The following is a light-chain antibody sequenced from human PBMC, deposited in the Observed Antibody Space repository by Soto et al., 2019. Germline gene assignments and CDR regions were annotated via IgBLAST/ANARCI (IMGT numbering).Light chain of an antibody. V-gene: IGKV3-20*01. Sequence: EIVLTQSPGTLSLSPGERATLSCRASRSVSSSYLAWYQQKPGQAPRLLIYGASSRATGIPDRFSGSGSGTDFTLTISRLEPEDVALYYCQQYVTSPLTFGQGTKVEIK. J-gene: IGKJ1*01. CDR3: QQYVTSPLT. CDR1: RSVSSSY. CDR2: GAS.